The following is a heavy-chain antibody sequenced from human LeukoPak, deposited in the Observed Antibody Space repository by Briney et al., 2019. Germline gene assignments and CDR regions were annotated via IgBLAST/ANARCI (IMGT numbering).Heavy chain of an antibody. CDR3: AKWEYDSREYEY. J-gene: IGHJ4*02. CDR2: ISGSGGST. CDR1: GFTFGNAW. D-gene: IGHD3-22*01. V-gene: IGHV3-23*01. Sequence: PGGSLRLSCAASGFTFGNAWMSWVRQAPGKGLEWVSAISGSGGSTYYADSVKGRFTISRDNSKNTLYLQMNSLRAEDTAVYYCAKWEYDSREYEYWGQGTLVTVSS.